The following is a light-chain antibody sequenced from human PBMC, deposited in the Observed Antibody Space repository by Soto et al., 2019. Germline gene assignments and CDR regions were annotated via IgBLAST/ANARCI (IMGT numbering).Light chain of an antibody. Sequence: QSVLTQPPSASATPGQRVTISCSGSDSNVGSNTVNWYQQLPGTAPKLLIYSNNQRPSGVPDRFSGSKSGTSASLAISGLQSEDEDDYYCAAWDDSLEVVFGGGTKVTVL. CDR3: AAWDDSLEVV. J-gene: IGLJ2*01. V-gene: IGLV1-44*01. CDR2: SNN. CDR1: DSNVGSNT.